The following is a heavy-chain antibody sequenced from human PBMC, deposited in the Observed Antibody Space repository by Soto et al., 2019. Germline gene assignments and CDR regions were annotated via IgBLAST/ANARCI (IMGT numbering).Heavy chain of an antibody. D-gene: IGHD2-2*02. Sequence: ASVKVSCKASGYTFTSYCISWVLQAPGQGLEWMGWISAYNGNTNYAQKLQGRVTMTTDTSTSTAYMELRSLRSDDTAVYYCARDIVVVPAAIVSGYYYYGMDVWGQGTTVTVSS. CDR1: GYTFTSYC. V-gene: IGHV1-18*01. J-gene: IGHJ6*02. CDR3: ARDIVVVPAAIVSGYYYYGMDV. CDR2: ISAYNGNT.